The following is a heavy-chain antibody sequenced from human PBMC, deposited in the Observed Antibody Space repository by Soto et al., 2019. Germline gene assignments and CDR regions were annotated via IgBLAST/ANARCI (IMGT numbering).Heavy chain of an antibody. Sequence: PSETLSLTCSVSGGSISSYYGSWIRQPPGKGLEWIGYIYYSGSTNYNPSLKSRVTISVDTSKNQFSLKLSSVTAADTAVYYCARHLIWELPNYYYGMDVWGQGTTVTVSS. CDR2: IYYSGST. J-gene: IGHJ6*02. V-gene: IGHV4-59*08. CDR3: ARHLIWELPNYYYGMDV. CDR1: GGSISSYY. D-gene: IGHD1-26*01.